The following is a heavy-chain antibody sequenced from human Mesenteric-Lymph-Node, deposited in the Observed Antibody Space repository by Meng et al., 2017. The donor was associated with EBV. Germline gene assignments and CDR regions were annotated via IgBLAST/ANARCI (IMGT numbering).Heavy chain of an antibody. J-gene: IGHJ4*02. D-gene: IGHD3-22*01. CDR2: ISSSGSTP. CDR1: ELIFSDHY. CDR3: ARAYYYDGFDH. Sequence: QGQLVVAWGGLVQPGGLLRLSCAAFELIFSDHYMNWIRQAPGKGLEWIAYISSSGSTPYYADSVKGRFTVSRDNAKSSLYLQMDNLRPEDTAVYYCARAYYYDGFDHWGQGTLVTVSS. V-gene: IGHV3-11*01.